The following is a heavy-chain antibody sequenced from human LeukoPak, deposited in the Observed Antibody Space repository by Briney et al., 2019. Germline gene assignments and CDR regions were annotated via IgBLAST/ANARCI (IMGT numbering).Heavy chain of an antibody. D-gene: IGHD4-17*01. J-gene: IGHJ4*02. Sequence: GGSLRLSCAASGFTLSSYAMSWVRQAPGKGLEWVSGISGSGGSTYYADSVKGRFTISRDNSKNTLYLQMNSLRAEDTAVYYCAKSGLSYGDYTRFDYWGQGTLVTVSS. V-gene: IGHV3-23*01. CDR1: GFTLSSYA. CDR3: AKSGLSYGDYTRFDY. CDR2: ISGSGGST.